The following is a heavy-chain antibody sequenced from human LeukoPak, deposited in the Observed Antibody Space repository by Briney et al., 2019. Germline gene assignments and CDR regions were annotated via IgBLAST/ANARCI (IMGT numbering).Heavy chain of an antibody. CDR2: INPNSGGT. V-gene: IGHV1-2*02. J-gene: IGHJ4*02. CDR3: ARVPRTVAGNGVFDY. Sequence: GASVKVSCKASGYTFTGYYMHWVRQAPGQGLEWMGWINPNSGGTNYEQKFQGRVTMTRDTSISTAYMELSRLRSDDTAVYYCARVPRTVAGNGVFDYWGQGTLVTVSS. D-gene: IGHD6-19*01. CDR1: GYTFTGYY.